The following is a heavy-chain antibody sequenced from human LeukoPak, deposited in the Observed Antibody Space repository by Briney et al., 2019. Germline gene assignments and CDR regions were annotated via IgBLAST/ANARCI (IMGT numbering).Heavy chain of an antibody. CDR1: GFTFNTYG. CDR3: AKAAYCTSTSCHFSGYAQRPLDS. V-gene: IGHV3-30*18. D-gene: IGHD2-2*01. Sequence: GGSLRLSCVAPGFTFNTYGMHWFRQAPGKGLDWLEGLSKDGSSKDYADSVKGRFTNSRDNSKNTMYLQMNSLRVEDTAVYYCAKAAYCTSTSCHFSGYAQRPLDSWGQGTLVTVSS. CDR2: LSKDGSSK. J-gene: IGHJ4*02.